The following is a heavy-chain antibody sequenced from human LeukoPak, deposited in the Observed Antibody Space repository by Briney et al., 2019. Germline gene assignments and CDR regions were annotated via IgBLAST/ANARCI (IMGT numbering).Heavy chain of an antibody. Sequence: SETLSLTCTVSGGSISSYYWSWIRQPPGKGLEWIGYIAYSGSTNFNPSLKSRVTISVDTSKNQFSLKLSSVTAADTAVYYCAREGTAGTNLNWFDPWGQGTLVTVSS. CDR1: GGSISSYY. J-gene: IGHJ5*02. CDR2: IAYSGST. CDR3: AREGTAGTNLNWFDP. D-gene: IGHD1-1*01. V-gene: IGHV4-59*01.